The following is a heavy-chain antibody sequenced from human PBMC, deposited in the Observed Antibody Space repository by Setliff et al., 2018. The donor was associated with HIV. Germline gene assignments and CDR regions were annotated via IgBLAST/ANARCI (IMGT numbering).Heavy chain of an antibody. Sequence: GGSLRLSCAASGFTFGSYAMSWVRQATGKGLEWVSVISGSGDSTYYADSVKGRFTISRDNSKNTLYLQMNGLRAEDTAVYYCAKDRGVTTVTTVDYWGQGTLVTVSS. J-gene: IGHJ4*02. CDR2: ISGSGDST. D-gene: IGHD4-17*01. CDR3: AKDRGVTTVTTVDY. V-gene: IGHV3-23*01. CDR1: GFTFGSYA.